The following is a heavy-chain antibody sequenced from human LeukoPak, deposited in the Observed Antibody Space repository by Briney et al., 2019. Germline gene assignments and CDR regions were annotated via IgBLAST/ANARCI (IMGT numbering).Heavy chain of an antibody. CDR3: ARAEAEEYCSGGSCFALPDEYFQH. CDR1: GFTFRSYA. J-gene: IGHJ1*01. D-gene: IGHD2-15*01. Sequence: GGSLRLSCAASGFTFRSYAMHWVRQAPGKGLEWVAVISYDGSNKYYADSVKGRFTISRDNSKNTLYLQMNSLRAEDTAVYYCARAEAEEYCSGGSCFALPDEYFQHWGQGTLVTVSS. V-gene: IGHV3-30-3*01. CDR2: ISYDGSNK.